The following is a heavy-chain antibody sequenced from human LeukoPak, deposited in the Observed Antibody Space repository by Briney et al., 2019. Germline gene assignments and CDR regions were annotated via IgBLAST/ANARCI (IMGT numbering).Heavy chain of an antibody. Sequence: GGSLRLSCVASGFTFSNYGMHWVRQAPGKGLEWVSSISTSSSSSSSYIYYADSVTGRFTISRDNAKNSLYLQMNSLRAEDTAVYYCARDPSYYYGSGSYYFDYWGQGTLVTVSS. CDR1: GFTFSNYG. CDR3: ARDPSYYYGSGSYYFDY. V-gene: IGHV3-21*01. D-gene: IGHD3-10*01. CDR2: ISTSSSSSSSYI. J-gene: IGHJ4*02.